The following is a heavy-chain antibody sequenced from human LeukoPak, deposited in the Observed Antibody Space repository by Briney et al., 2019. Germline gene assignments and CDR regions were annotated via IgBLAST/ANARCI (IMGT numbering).Heavy chain of an antibody. V-gene: IGHV3-21*01. J-gene: IGHJ4*02. D-gene: IGHD1-26*01. Sequence: PGGSLRLSCAGAGFTFSSYSMNWVRQAPGKGLEWVSSITNSGSFIYYADSGKGRFSIFRDNAKNSLYLQMNSLRAEDTAVYYCTRDQSGTYSVDYWGQGTLVTVSS. CDR1: GFTFSSYS. CDR2: ITNSGSFI. CDR3: TRDQSGTYSVDY.